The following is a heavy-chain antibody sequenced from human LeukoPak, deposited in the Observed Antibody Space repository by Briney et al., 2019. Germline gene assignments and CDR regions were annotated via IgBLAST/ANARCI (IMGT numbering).Heavy chain of an antibody. V-gene: IGHV3-23*01. CDR3: AKDRTVTTPLKWFDP. CDR2: ISGSGGST. J-gene: IGHJ5*02. D-gene: IGHD4-17*01. Sequence: PGGSLRLSCAASGFTFSSYAMSLVRQAPGKGLEWVSAISGSGGSTYYADSLKGRFTISRDNSKNTLYLQMNSLRAEDTAVYYCAKDRTVTTPLKWFDPWGQGTLVTVSS. CDR1: GFTFSSYA.